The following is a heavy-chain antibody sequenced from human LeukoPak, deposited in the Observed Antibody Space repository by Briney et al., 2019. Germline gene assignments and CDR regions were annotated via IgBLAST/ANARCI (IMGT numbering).Heavy chain of an antibody. CDR3: ARDFPNWGRDDYFDY. Sequence: GRSLRLSCAASGFTFSSYGMHWVRQAPGKGLEWVAVISYDGSKKYYADSVKGRFTISRDNSKNTMYVQMNSLRIEDTAVYYCARDFPNWGRDDYFDYWGQGTLVTVSS. J-gene: IGHJ4*02. V-gene: IGHV3-30*19. D-gene: IGHD7-27*01. CDR1: GFTFSSYG. CDR2: ISYDGSKK.